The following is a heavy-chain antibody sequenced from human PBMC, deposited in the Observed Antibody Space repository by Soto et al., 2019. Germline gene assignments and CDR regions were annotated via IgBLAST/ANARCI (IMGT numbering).Heavy chain of an antibody. CDR1: GGSISSGGYS. Sequence: TLSLTCAVSGGSISSGGYSWSWIRQPPGKGLEWIGYIYHSGSTYYNPSLKSRVTISLDTSKNQFSLKLSSVTAADTAVYYCARSHIVPRLLMYPYDYWGQGTLVTVSS. CDR3: ARSHIVPRLLMYPYDY. CDR2: IYHSGST. J-gene: IGHJ4*02. D-gene: IGHD6-6*01. V-gene: IGHV4-30-2*01.